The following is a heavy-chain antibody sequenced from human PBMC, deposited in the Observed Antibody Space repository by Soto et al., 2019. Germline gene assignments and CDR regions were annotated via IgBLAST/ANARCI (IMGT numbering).Heavy chain of an antibody. CDR2: INPDGSGT. J-gene: IGHJ4*02. D-gene: IGHD3-3*01. V-gene: IGHV3-74*01. CDR3: ARDPPGIGFEY. CDR1: GFTFNTYW. Sequence: PGGSLRLSCSASGFTFNTYWMHWVRQAPGRGLVWVSRINPDGSGTAYADSGKGRFTMSRDNAKKTLYLHMISLRVEDTAVYYCARDPPGIGFEYWGQGTLVTVSS.